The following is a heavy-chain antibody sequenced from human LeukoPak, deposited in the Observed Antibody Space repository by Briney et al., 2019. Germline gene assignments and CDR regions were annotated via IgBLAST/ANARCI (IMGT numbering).Heavy chain of an antibody. V-gene: IGHV1-69*13. J-gene: IGHJ4*02. Sequence: GASVKVSCKASGGTFSSYAISWVRQAPGQGLEWMGGIIPIFGTANYAQKFQGRVTITADESTSTAYMELSSLRSEDTAEYYCAIGPYCSGGSCYSFFDYWGQGTLVTVSS. CDR2: IIPIFGTA. D-gene: IGHD2-15*01. CDR3: AIGPYCSGGSCYSFFDY. CDR1: GGTFSSYA.